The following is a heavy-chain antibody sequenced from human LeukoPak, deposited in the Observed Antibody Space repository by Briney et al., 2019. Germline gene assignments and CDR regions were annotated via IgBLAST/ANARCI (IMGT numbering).Heavy chain of an antibody. D-gene: IGHD6-19*01. J-gene: IGHJ4*02. V-gene: IGHV3-53*01. Sequence: GGSLRLSCAASGFTVSSNYMSWVRQAPGKGLEWVSVIYSGGSTYYADSVKGRFTISRDNSKNTLYLQMNSLRAEDTAVYYCAKTQWLEYYFDYWGQGTLVTVSS. CDR1: GFTVSSNY. CDR2: IYSGGST. CDR3: AKTQWLEYYFDY.